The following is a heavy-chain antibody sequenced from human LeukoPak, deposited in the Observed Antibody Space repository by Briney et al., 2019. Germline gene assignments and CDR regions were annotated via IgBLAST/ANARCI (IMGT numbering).Heavy chain of an antibody. V-gene: IGHV3-64*02. CDR2: ITANGGSK. CDR1: GFTFSDYT. J-gene: IGHJ4*02. D-gene: IGHD1-26*01. Sequence: GGSLRLSCAASGFTFSDYTMHWVRLAPGKRLEYVSAITANGGSKYHADSVRARFTVSRDNAKNSLYLQMNSLRAEDTAVYYCAKDWGQRGVGASLGHWGQGTLVIVSS. CDR3: AKDWGQRGVGASLGH.